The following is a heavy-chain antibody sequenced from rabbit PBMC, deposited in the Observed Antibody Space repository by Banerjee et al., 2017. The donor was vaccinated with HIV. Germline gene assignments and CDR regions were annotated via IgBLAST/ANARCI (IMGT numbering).Heavy chain of an antibody. Sequence: QEQLEESGGGLVKPEGSLTLTCTASGFSFSSSYYMCWVRQAPGKGLELIGCIYTGDGSTYYASWVNGRFTISRSTSLNTVTLQVTSLTAADTATYFCARSLSAAAITRLDLWGPGTLVTVS. V-gene: IGHV1S43*01. CDR3: ARSLSAAAITRLDL. D-gene: IGHD3-1*01. CDR1: GFSFSSSYY. CDR2: IYTGDGST. J-gene: IGHJ3*01.